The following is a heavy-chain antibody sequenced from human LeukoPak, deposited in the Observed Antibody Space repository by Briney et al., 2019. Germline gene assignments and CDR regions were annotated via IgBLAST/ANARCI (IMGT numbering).Heavy chain of an antibody. J-gene: IGHJ6*02. Sequence: GGSLRLSCAASGFTFSSYVMHWVRQAPGKGLEWVAVISYDGSNKYYADSVKGRFTISRDNSKNTLYLQMNSLRAEDTAVYYCARDFGTYYYYYGMDVWGQGTTVTVSS. CDR2: ISYDGSNK. V-gene: IGHV3-30-3*01. CDR1: GFTFSSYV. D-gene: IGHD1-1*01. CDR3: ARDFGTYYYYYGMDV.